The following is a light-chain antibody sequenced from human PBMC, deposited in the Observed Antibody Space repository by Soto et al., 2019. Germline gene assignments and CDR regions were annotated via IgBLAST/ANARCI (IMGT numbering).Light chain of an antibody. CDR1: SSDVGAYNY. J-gene: IGLJ1*01. Sequence: QSALTQPGSVSGYPGESITISCTGTSSDVGAYNYVSWYQHHPGKVPKLLIYEVTNRPSGVSDRFSGSKSGNTASLTISGLQAEDEADYYCSSKRDSSTLFVFGTGTKVTVL. CDR2: EVT. V-gene: IGLV2-14*01. CDR3: SSKRDSSTLFV.